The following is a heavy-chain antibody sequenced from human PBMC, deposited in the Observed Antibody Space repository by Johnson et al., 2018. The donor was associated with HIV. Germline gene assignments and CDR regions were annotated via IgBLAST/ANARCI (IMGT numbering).Heavy chain of an antibody. CDR2: IGTAGDT. CDR1: GFTFSSYD. CDR3: AKDPPLATVVTPAL. V-gene: IGHV3-13*01. D-gene: IGHD4-23*01. J-gene: IGHJ3*01. Sequence: VQLVESGGGVVQPGRSLRLSCAASGFTFSSYDMHWVRQATGKGLEWVSAIGTAGDTYYPGSVKGRFTISRDNSKNTLYLQMNSLRAEDTAVYYCAKDPPLATVVTPALWGQGTMVTVSS.